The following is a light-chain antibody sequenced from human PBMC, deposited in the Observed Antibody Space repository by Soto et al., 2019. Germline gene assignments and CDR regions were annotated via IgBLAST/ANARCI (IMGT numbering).Light chain of an antibody. CDR3: QHYAHNSPIT. J-gene: IGKJ5*01. CDR2: GAS. Sequence: EIVLTQSPGTLSLSPGERATLSCRASQSVSSSYLAWYQQKPGQAPRLLIYGASSRATGIPDRFSGSGSGTDFTLTISRLEPEDFALYYCQHYAHNSPITFGQGTRLEIK. CDR1: QSVSSSY. V-gene: IGKV3-20*01.